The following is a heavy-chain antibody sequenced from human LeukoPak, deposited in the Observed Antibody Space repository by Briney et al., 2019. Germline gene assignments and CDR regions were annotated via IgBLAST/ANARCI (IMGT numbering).Heavy chain of an antibody. CDR2: ISGSGGST. CDR3: ANGRWVTYYFDY. CDR1: GFTFSSYG. Sequence: AGGSLRLSCAASGFTFSSYGMSWVRQAPGKGLEWVSAISGSGGSTYYADSVKGRFTISRDNSKNTLYLQMNSLRAEDTAVYYCANGRWVTYYFDYWGQGTLVTVSS. D-gene: IGHD4-23*01. V-gene: IGHV3-23*01. J-gene: IGHJ4*02.